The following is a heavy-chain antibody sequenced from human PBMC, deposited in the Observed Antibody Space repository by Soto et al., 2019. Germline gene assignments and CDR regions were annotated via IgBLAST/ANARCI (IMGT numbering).Heavy chain of an antibody. CDR3: AKVFDFPATDDAYYFDY. CDR1: GFTFSSYA. V-gene: IGHV3-23*01. D-gene: IGHD3-9*01. J-gene: IGHJ4*02. Sequence: PGGSLRLSCAASGFTFSSYAMSWVRQAPGKGLEWVSAISGSGGSTYYADSVKGRFTISRDNSKNTLYLQMNSLRAEDTAVYYCAKVFDFPATDDAYYFDYWGQGTLVTVSS. CDR2: ISGSGGST.